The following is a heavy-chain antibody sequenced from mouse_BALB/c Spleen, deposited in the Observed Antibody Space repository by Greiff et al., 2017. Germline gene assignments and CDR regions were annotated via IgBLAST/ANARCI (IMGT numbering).Heavy chain of an antibody. CDR2: IWGDGST. V-gene: IGHV2-6-7*01. J-gene: IGHJ4*01. CDR1: GFSLTGYG. CDR3: AREKLYGNYAMDY. D-gene: IGHD2-1*01. Sequence: VKLVESGPGLVAPSQSLSITCTVSGFSLTGYGVNWVRQPPGKGLEWLGMIWGDGSTDYNSALKSRLSISKDNSKSQVFLKMNSLQTDDTARYYCAREKLYGNYAMDYWGQGTSVTVSS.